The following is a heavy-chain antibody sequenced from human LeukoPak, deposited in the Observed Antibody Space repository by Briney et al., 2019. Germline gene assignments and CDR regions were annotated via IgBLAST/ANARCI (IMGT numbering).Heavy chain of an antibody. D-gene: IGHD2-2*02. Sequence: PSQTLSLTCTASGGSINSGSYYWNWIRQSAGKGLEWIGHIYTTGTTICNPSLKSRVTISLDTSKNQFSLKLNSVTAADTAVYYCARCTSTSCYNFDYWGQGTLVTVSS. V-gene: IGHV4-61*09. J-gene: IGHJ4*02. CDR2: IYTTGTT. CDR3: ARCTSTSCYNFDY. CDR1: GGSINSGSYY.